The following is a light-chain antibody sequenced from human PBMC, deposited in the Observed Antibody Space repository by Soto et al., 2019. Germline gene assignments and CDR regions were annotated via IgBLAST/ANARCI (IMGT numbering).Light chain of an antibody. CDR3: HSYDRSLSGSV. CDR1: SSNIGAGYD. CDR2: DNT. Sequence: QSVLTQPPSVSGAPGQRVTISCTGSSSNIGAGYDVHWYQQLPGIAPKLLIYDNTNRPSGVPDRFSGSKSGTSASLAITGLQAEDEADYFCHSYDRSLSGSVFGGGTQLTVL. V-gene: IGLV1-40*01. J-gene: IGLJ3*02.